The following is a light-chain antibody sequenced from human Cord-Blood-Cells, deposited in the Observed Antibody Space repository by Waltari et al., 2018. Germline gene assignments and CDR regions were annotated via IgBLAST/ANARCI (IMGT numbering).Light chain of an antibody. CDR3: LQDYNYPYT. CDR1: QGIRND. J-gene: IGKJ2*01. CDR2: AAA. V-gene: IGKV1-6*01. Sequence: AIQMTQSPSSLSASVGDRVTITCRASQGIRNDLGWYQQKPGKAPKLLIYAAARVQSGVPSRCCGGGAGTDLTLTISSLQPEDLATYYCLQDYNYPYTFGQGTKLESK.